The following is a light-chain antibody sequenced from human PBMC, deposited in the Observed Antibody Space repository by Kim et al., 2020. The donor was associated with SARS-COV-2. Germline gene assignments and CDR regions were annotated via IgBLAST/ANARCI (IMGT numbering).Light chain of an antibody. CDR1: ALPNQY. V-gene: IGLV3-25*03. Sequence: SYELTQPPSVSVSPGQTARITCSGDALPNQYAYWFQQKPGQAPVLVIYEDTERPSGIPERFPGSTSGTTVTLTISGVQAEDEADYYCQSSDSSDTFWVFGGGTQLTVL. J-gene: IGLJ3*02. CDR3: QSSDSSDTFWV. CDR2: EDT.